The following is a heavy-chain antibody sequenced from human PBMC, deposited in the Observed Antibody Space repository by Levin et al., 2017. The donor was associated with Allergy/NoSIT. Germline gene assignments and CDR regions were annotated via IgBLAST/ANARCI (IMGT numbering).Heavy chain of an antibody. Sequence: PGGSLRLSCAASGFTFSNVWMNWVRQAPGKGLEWVGRIKSITDGGTTDYAAPVKGRFIISRDDSKNTLYLHLNSLITEDTAVYYCVAAAGGYWGQRTRVTVSS. V-gene: IGHV3-15*05. D-gene: IGHD6-13*01. J-gene: IGHJ4*02. CDR1: GFTFSNVW. CDR2: IKSITDGGTT. CDR3: VAAAGGY.